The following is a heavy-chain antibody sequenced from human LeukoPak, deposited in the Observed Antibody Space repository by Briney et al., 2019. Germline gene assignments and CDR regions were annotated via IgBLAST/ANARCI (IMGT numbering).Heavy chain of an antibody. V-gene: IGHV4-34*01. CDR2: INHSGST. CDR3: ARYDYWSGYYPLDL. J-gene: IGHJ4*02. D-gene: IGHD3-3*01. Sequence: SETLSLTCAVYGGSFSGYYWSWIRQPPGKGLEWIGEINHSGSTNYNPSLKSRVTISVDTSKNQFSLKLSSVTAADTAVYYCARYDYWSGYYPLDLWGQGTLVTVSS. CDR1: GGSFSGYY.